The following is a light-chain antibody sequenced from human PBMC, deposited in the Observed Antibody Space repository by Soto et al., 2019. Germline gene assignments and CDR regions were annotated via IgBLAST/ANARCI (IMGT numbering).Light chain of an antibody. CDR1: QSVGRN. Sequence: TVMTQSPATLSVSPGEGATVSCRASQSVGRNLAWYQQKPGQAPRLLIYDASTRATGMPARFRGGGSGTAFTLNIASLQSEDFAVCYCLQDRYWPRTFGQGTKVESK. CDR2: DAS. J-gene: IGKJ1*01. CDR3: LQDRYWPRT. V-gene: IGKV3-15*01.